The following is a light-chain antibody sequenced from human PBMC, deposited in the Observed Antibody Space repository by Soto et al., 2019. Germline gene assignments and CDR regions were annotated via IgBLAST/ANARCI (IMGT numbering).Light chain of an antibody. CDR3: AAWHDSLSGPEV. CDR2: RNN. J-gene: IGLJ2*01. CDR1: SSDIGSKY. Sequence: QPVLTQPTSASGTPGQRVTISCSGSSSDIGSKYVYWYQQLPGTAPKLLIYRNNQRPSGVPDRFSGSKSGTSASLAISGLRSEDEADYSCAAWHDSLSGPEVFGGGTKLTVL. V-gene: IGLV1-47*01.